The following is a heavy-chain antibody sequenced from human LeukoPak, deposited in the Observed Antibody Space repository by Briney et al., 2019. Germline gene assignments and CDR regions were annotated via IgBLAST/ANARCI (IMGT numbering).Heavy chain of an antibody. D-gene: IGHD3-3*01. CDR3: AKGGQDFDFWRFDL. J-gene: IGHJ5*02. Sequence: PGGSLRLSCAASGFTFSDSAVSWVRHSPGEGLKWVSSISDTGGRTYYADSVKGRFTITRDNSRNTVNLQVNSLRAGDTARYYCAKGGQDFDFWRFDLWGQGILVIVSS. CDR1: GFTFSDSA. CDR2: ISDTGGRT. V-gene: IGHV3-23*01.